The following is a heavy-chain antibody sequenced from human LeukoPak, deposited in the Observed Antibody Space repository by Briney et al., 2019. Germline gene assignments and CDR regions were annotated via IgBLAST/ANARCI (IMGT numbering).Heavy chain of an antibody. J-gene: IGHJ4*02. V-gene: IGHV4-61*01. CDR1: GGSVSNNNYY. D-gene: IGHD2-15*01. CDR2: IFYSGST. Sequence: PSETLSPTCTVSGGSVSNNNYYWNWIRQPPGKGLEWIGYIFYSGSTNYNPSLKSRVTISVDTSKNQFSLKLSSVTAADTAVYYCAKGCGDSCYSDFDNWGQGALVTVSS. CDR3: AKGCGDSCYSDFDN.